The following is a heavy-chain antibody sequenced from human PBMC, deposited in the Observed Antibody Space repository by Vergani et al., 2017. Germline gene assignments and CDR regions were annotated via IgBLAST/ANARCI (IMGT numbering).Heavy chain of an antibody. CDR3: ARLYGDYVAFDY. J-gene: IGHJ4*02. Sequence: QVQLQESGPGLVKPSQTLSLTCTVSGGSISSGSYYWSWIRQPAGKGLEWIGRIYTSGSTNYNTSLKSRVTISVDTSKNQFSLKLSSVTAADTAVYYCARLYGDYVAFDYWGQGTLVTVSS. V-gene: IGHV4-61*02. D-gene: IGHD4-17*01. CDR2: IYTSGST. CDR1: GGSISSGSYY.